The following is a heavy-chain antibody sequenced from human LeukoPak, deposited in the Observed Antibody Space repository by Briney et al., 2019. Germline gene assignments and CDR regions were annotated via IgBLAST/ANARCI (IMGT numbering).Heavy chain of an antibody. V-gene: IGHV4-34*01. J-gene: IGHJ5*02. CDR2: INQSGST. CDR3: ARRWNARLYNWFDP. CDR1: GGSFSGYY. Sequence: KASETLSLTCAVYGGSFSGYYWNWIRQSPGKGLEWIGEINQSGSTSYNPSLKSRVTISVDTSKNHFSLKVSSVTAADTAVYHCARRWNARLYNWFDPWGQGTLVTVSS. D-gene: IGHD1-1*01.